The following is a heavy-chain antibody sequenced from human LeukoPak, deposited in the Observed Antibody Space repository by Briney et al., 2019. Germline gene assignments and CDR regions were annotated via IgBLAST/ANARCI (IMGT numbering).Heavy chain of an antibody. J-gene: IGHJ4*02. CDR2: ISSGSSTI. CDR1: GFTFSIYI. D-gene: IGHD5-24*01. V-gene: IGHV3-48*02. Sequence: SGGSLRLSCAASGFTFSIYIMNWVRQAPGKGLEWLSSISSGSSTIYYADSVRGRFTISRDNAKNSLYLQMNSLRDDDTAVYYCVRGARDGYNYRFDFWGQGTLVTVSS. CDR3: VRGARDGYNYRFDF.